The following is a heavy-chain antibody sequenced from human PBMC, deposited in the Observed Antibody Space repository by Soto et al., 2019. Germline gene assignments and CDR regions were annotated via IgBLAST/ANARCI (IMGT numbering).Heavy chain of an antibody. CDR2: ITPIFGTA. Sequence: QVQLVQSGAEVKKPGSSVKVSCKASGGTLINYPISWVRQAPGQGLEWMGGITPIFGTAHYAQKFQGRVTITADESTSTAYMELTSLRSEDTAVYYCARDNEYQLLYPSSDYWGQGTLVTVSS. V-gene: IGHV1-69*01. CDR3: ARDNEYQLLYPSSDY. D-gene: IGHD2-2*02. CDR1: GGTLINYP. J-gene: IGHJ4*02.